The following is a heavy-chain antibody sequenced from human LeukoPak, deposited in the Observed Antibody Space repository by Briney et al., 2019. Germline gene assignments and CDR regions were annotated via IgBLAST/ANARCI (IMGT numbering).Heavy chain of an antibody. CDR1: GFTFSSYA. Sequence: SGGSLRLSCAASGFTFSSYAMHWVRQAPGKGLEWVAVISYDGSNKYYADSVKGRFTISRDNSKNTRYLQMNSLRAEDTAVYYCARVNDMGIYYYYYYMDVWGKGTTVTVSS. J-gene: IGHJ6*03. D-gene: IGHD3-9*01. CDR3: ARVNDMGIYYYYYYMDV. V-gene: IGHV3-30*01. CDR2: ISYDGSNK.